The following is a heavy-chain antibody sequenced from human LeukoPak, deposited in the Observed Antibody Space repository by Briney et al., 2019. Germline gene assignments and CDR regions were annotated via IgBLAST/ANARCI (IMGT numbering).Heavy chain of an antibody. CDR2: ISHDGRNT. Sequence: GGSLRLSCAASGFTFSNYAMYWVRQAPGKGLECVAVISHDGRNTFYPDSVKGRFTISRDNSKNTLYLQMNSLRAEDTAVFYCAKDVDNYNYVDYWGQGTLVTVSS. D-gene: IGHD4-11*01. CDR3: AKDVDNYNYVDY. J-gene: IGHJ4*02. CDR1: GFTFSNYA. V-gene: IGHV3-30*18.